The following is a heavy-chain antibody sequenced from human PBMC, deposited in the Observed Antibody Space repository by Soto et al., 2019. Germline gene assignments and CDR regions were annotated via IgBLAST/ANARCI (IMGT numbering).Heavy chain of an antibody. CDR1: GFTFSSYW. CDR2: INSDGSST. CDR3: ARVPGSGWPYYFDY. D-gene: IGHD6-19*01. J-gene: IGHJ4*02. Sequence: EVQLVESGGGLVQPGGSLRLSCAASGFTFSSYWMHWVRQAPGKGLVWVSHINSDGSSTSYADSVKGRFTISRDNAKNTLYLQMNSLRAEDTAVYYCARVPGSGWPYYFDYWGQGTLVTVSS. V-gene: IGHV3-74*01.